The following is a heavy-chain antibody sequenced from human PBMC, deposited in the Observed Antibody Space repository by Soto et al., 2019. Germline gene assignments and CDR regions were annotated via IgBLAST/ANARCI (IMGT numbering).Heavy chain of an antibody. V-gene: IGHV5-10-1*01. Sequence: GESLKISCKGFGYSFAGYWINWVRQKPGKGLEWMGRIDPSDSQTYYSPSFRGHVTISVTKSITTVFLQWSSLRASDTAMYYCARQIYDSDTGPNFQYYFDSWGQGTPVTVSS. CDR2: IDPSDSQT. J-gene: IGHJ4*02. CDR3: ARQIYDSDTGPNFQYYFDS. CDR1: GYSFAGYW. D-gene: IGHD3-22*01.